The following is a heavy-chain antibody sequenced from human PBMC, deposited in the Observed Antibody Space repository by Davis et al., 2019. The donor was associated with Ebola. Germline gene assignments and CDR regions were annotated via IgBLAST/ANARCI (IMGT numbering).Heavy chain of an antibody. J-gene: IGHJ6*02. CDR1: GGSFSGYY. Sequence: PSETLSLTCAVYGGSFSGYYWSWIRQPPGKGLEWIGEINHSGSTNYNPSLKSRVTISVDTSKNQFSLKLSSVTAADTAVYYCARSRGTGRFGAPAYGMDVWGQGTTVTVSS. CDR2: INHSGST. V-gene: IGHV4-34*01. CDR3: ARSRGTGRFGAPAYGMDV. D-gene: IGHD3-3*01.